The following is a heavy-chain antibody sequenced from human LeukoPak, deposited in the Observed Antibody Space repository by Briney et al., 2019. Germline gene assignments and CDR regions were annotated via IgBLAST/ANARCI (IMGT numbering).Heavy chain of an antibody. CDR1: GLTFTSHG. CDR2: ISLDGSTK. J-gene: IGHJ5*01. CDR3: ARDRAVSWLDS. Sequence: GRSLRLSCAASGLTFTSHGFHWVRQAPGRGVGWLTFISLDGSTKSYADSVKGRFTFSRDDSKNTLYLEMNSLRAEDTATYYCARDRAVSWLDSWGLGTLVTVSS. D-gene: IGHD3-10*01. V-gene: IGHV3-33*05.